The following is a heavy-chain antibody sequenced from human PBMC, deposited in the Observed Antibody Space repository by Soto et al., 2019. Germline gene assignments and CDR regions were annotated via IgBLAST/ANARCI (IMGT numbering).Heavy chain of an antibody. D-gene: IGHD2-2*01. J-gene: IGHJ4*02. Sequence: PSETLSLTCTGSSGSISSYYWNWIRQPPGKGLEWIGSIYYSGNTNYSPSLKSRVTISVDTSKKQFSLKLTSVTAADTAMYYCARGYCISPSCYEFDYWGQGTLVTVSS. CDR3: ARGYCISPSCYEFDY. CDR1: SGSISSYY. CDR2: IYYSGNT. V-gene: IGHV4-59*01.